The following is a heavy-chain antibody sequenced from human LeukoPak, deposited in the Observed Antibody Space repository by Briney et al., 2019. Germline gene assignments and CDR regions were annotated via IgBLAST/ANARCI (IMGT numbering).Heavy chain of an antibody. J-gene: IGHJ5*02. CDR2: IYTSGST. Sequence: SQTLSLTCTVSGGSISSGSYYWSWIRQPAGKGLEWIGRIYTSGSTNYNPSLKSRVTISVDTSKNQFSLKLSSVTAADTAVYYCARDVDYYDSSGYGRSWFDPWGQGTLVTVSS. CDR3: ARDVDYYDSSGYGRSWFDP. V-gene: IGHV4-61*02. D-gene: IGHD3-22*01. CDR1: GGSISSGSYY.